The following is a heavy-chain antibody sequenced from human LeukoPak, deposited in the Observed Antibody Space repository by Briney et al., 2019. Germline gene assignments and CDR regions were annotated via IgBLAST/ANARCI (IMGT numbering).Heavy chain of an antibody. CDR2: IIPILGIA. V-gene: IGHV1-69*04. D-gene: IGHD2-21*02. CDR1: VGTFSSYA. J-gene: IGHJ4*02. Sequence: EASVKVSCKASVGTFSSYAISWGRQAPGQGLEWMGRIIPILGIANYAQKFQGRVTITADKSTRTDSMEVSSLRSDDTAVYYCARDPPLCGGDCLRLDYWGQGTLVTVSS. CDR3: ARDPPLCGGDCLRLDY.